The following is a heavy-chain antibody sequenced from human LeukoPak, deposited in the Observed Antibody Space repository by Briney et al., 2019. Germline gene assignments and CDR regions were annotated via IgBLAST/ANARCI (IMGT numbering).Heavy chain of an antibody. CDR2: ISGSGGST. J-gene: IGHJ4*02. D-gene: IGHD3-22*01. CDR1: GFTFSSYD. CDR3: AKDAIFDYYDSSGYYVYYFDY. Sequence: GGSLRLSCAASGFTFSSYDMSWVRQAPGKGLEWVSAISGSGGSTYYADSVKGRFTISRDNSKNTLYLQMNSLRAEDTAVYYCAKDAIFDYYDSSGYYVYYFDYWGQGTLVTVSS. V-gene: IGHV3-23*01.